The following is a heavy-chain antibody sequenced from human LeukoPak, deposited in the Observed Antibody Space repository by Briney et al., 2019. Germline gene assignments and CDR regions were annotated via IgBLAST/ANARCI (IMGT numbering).Heavy chain of an antibody. V-gene: IGHV4-59*01. CDR1: GGSISSYY. CDR3: ARARRGYSYRFDY. CDR2: IYYSGST. Sequence: SETLSLTCTASGGSISSYYWSWIRQPPGKGLEWIGYIYYSGSTNYNPSLKSRVTISVDTSKNQFSLKLSSVTAADTAVYYCARARRGYSYRFDYWGQGTLVTVSS. J-gene: IGHJ4*02. D-gene: IGHD5-18*01.